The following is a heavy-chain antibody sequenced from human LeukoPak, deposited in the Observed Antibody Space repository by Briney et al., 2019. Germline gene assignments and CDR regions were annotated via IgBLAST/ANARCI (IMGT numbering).Heavy chain of an antibody. CDR1: GGSFSGYY. V-gene: IGHV4-59*10. CDR3: ARDREAIVVVPAALYYYYYMDV. Sequence: SETLSLTCAVYGGSFSGYYWSWIRQPPGKGLEWIGRIYTSGSTNYNPSLKSRVTISVDTSKNQFSLKLSSVNAADTAVYYCARDREAIVVVPAALYYYYYMDVWGKGTTVTVSS. CDR2: IYTSGST. J-gene: IGHJ6*03. D-gene: IGHD2-2*01.